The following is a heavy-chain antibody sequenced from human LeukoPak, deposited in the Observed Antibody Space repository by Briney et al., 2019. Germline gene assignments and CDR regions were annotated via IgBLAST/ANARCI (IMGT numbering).Heavy chain of an antibody. CDR3: TSSGSGNYYNPLDY. CDR1: GYTFSSSG. D-gene: IGHD3-10*01. J-gene: IGHJ4*02. Sequence: ASVKVSCEASGYTFSSSGISWVRQAPGQGLEWMGWISAYNGNTNYAQKLQGRVTMTTDTSTSTAYMELRSLTSDDTAVYYCTSSGSGNYYNPLDYWGQGTLVTVSS. CDR2: ISAYNGNT. V-gene: IGHV1-18*01.